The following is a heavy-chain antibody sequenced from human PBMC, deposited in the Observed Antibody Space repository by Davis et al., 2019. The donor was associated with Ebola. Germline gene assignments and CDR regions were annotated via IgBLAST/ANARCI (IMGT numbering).Heavy chain of an antibody. CDR1: GFTVSSNY. D-gene: IGHD5-18*01. V-gene: IGHV3-66*02. CDR2: IYSGGST. Sequence: PGGSLRLSCAASGFTVSSNYMSWVRQAPGKGLEWVSVIYSGGSTYYADSVKGRFTISRDNSKNTLYLQMNSLRAEDTAVYYCARDRRYSYGFDYYYGMDVWGQGTTVTVSS. CDR3: ARDRRYSYGFDYYYGMDV. J-gene: IGHJ6*02.